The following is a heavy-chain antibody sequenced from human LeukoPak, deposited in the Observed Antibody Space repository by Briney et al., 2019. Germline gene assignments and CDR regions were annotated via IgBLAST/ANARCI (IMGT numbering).Heavy chain of an antibody. CDR2: IDPSDSYT. CDR3: ALYPAVDTAMVSWFDP. CDR1: GYSFTSYW. J-gene: IGHJ5*02. Sequence: GESLKISCKGSGYSFTSYWISWVRRMPGKGLEWMGRIDPSDSYTNYSPSFQGHVTISADKSISTAYLQWSSLKASDTAMYYCALYPAVDTAMVSWFDPWGQGTLVTVSS. D-gene: IGHD5-18*01. V-gene: IGHV5-10-1*01.